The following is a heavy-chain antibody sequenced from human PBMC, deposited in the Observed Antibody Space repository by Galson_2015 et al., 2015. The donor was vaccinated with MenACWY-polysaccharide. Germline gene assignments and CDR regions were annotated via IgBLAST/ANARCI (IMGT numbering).Heavy chain of an antibody. Sequence: LRLSCAASGFTFSKFSMHWVRQAPGKGLEWVALISYDGDRQYYVDSVKGRFTVSRDNSKNTVYLQMDSLRTEDSAVYFCARDGYSFGYYSDLWGQGTLVTVS. CDR1: GFTFSKFS. J-gene: IGHJ4*02. V-gene: IGHV3-30*03. CDR2: ISYDGDRQ. D-gene: IGHD5-18*01. CDR3: ARDGYSFGYYSDL.